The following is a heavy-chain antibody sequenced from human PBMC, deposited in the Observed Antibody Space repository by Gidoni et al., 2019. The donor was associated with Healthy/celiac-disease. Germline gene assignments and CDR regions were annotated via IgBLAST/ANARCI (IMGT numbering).Heavy chain of an antibody. CDR2: IYSGGST. D-gene: IGHD6-6*01. CDR1: GLTVSSNY. J-gene: IGHJ6*02. Sequence: EAQLVESGGGLVRPGGSLRPSGAASGLTVSSNYMSWVRQAPGKGLEWVSVIYSGGSTYYADSVKGRFTISRDNSKNTLYLQMNSLRAEDTAVYYCARAGSSSYYYGMDVWGQGTTVTVSS. V-gene: IGHV3-66*01. CDR3: ARAGSSSYYYGMDV.